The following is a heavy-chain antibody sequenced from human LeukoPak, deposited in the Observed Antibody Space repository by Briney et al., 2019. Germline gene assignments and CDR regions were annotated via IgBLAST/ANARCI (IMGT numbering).Heavy chain of an antibody. CDR2: IYYSGST. CDR3: AREHYDILTGYHPYFDY. V-gene: IGHV4-39*07. Sequence: SETLSLTCIVSGGSISSSSYYWGWIRQPPGKGLEWIGTIYYSGSTSYYPSLKSRVTISVDTSKNQFSLKLSSVTAADTAVYYCAREHYDILTGYHPYFDYWGQGTLVTVSS. J-gene: IGHJ4*02. D-gene: IGHD3-9*01. CDR1: GGSISSSSYY.